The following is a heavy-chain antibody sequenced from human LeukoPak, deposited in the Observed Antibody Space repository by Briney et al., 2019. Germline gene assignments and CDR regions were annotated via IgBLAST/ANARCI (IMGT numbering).Heavy chain of an antibody. CDR3: ARDCEYYYYGVDV. CDR1: GGSISSYY. CDR2: IYYSGST. V-gene: IGHV4-39*07. Sequence: SETLSLTCTVSGGSISSYYWSWIRQPPGKGLEWIGSIYYSGSTYYNPSLKSRVTISVDTSKNQFSLKLSSVTAADTAVYYCARDCEYYYYGVDVWGQGTTVTVSS. J-gene: IGHJ6*02.